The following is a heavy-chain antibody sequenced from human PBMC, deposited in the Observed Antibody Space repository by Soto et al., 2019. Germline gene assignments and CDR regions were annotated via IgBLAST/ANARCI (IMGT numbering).Heavy chain of an antibody. CDR3: ARLARGSGSYAAFVFFDH. D-gene: IGHD3-10*01. Sequence: GGSLRLSCAASGFSFSHYWMSWVRQAPGKGLEWVANIRQDGNEKYYVDFVKGRFTISRDNPKNSLFLQMNSLSAEDTAVYFCARLARGSGSYAAFVFFDHWGQGALVTVSS. CDR2: IRQDGNEK. V-gene: IGHV3-7*01. J-gene: IGHJ4*02. CDR1: GFSFSHYW.